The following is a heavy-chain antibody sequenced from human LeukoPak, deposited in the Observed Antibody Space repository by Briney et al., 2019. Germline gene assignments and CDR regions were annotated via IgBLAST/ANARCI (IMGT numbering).Heavy chain of an antibody. V-gene: IGHV3-30*04. CDR1: GFTFSSHA. J-gene: IGHJ4*02. CDR2: ISYDGSNK. CDR3: AHSSGY. Sequence: GSLRLSCAASGFTFSSHALHWVRQAPGKGLEWVAVISYDGSNKYYADSVKGRFTISRDNSKNTLYLQMNSLRAEDTAVYYCAHSSGYWGQGTLVTVSS. D-gene: IGHD6-19*01.